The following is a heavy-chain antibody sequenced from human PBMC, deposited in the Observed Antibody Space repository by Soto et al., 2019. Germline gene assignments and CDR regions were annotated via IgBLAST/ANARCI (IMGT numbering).Heavy chain of an antibody. Sequence: QVQLVQSGAEVKESGSSVKVSCKASGVTFSTHGFSWVRQAPGQGLEWMGGIIPVFDTAKYAQKFQGRVCITADEATSTAYMEISSLRSDDTAVYYCARDQFRYGSGSSYVTGWDYWGQGTLVTVSS. D-gene: IGHD3-10*01. CDR2: IIPVFDTA. J-gene: IGHJ4*02. CDR1: GVTFSTHG. V-gene: IGHV1-69*01. CDR3: ARDQFRYGSGSSYVTGWDY.